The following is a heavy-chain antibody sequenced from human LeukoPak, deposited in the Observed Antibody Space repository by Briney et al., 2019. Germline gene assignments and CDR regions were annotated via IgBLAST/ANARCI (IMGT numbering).Heavy chain of an antibody. Sequence: ETLSLTCAAYGGSFSGYYWSWIRQPPGKGLEWVASIKQDGSEKYYVDSVKGRFSISRDNPENSLYLQMNSLRADDTAFYYCARPLLYYYGSETYFWFDPWGQGTLVTVSS. CDR1: GGSFSGYY. D-gene: IGHD3-10*01. J-gene: IGHJ5*02. CDR2: IKQDGSEK. CDR3: ARPLLYYYGSETYFWFDP. V-gene: IGHV3-7*01.